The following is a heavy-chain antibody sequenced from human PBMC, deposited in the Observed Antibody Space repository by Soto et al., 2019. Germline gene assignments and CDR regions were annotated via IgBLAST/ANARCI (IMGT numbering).Heavy chain of an antibody. J-gene: IGHJ4*02. V-gene: IGHV4-34*01. CDR3: SEDTAVYYSARGPRHCSGGGCYSIDY. CDR1: GVPFSGYY. Sequence: SETLSLTCAAYGVPFSGYYRSWIRQSPGTGLERLGELTHSGNTNYNPSLKSRVTMLVDTSKNQFSLSLSSVTAYLQMNSLQSEDTAVYYSARGPRHCSGGGCYSIDYWGRGTLVTVSS. D-gene: IGHD2-15*01. CDR2: LTHSGNT.